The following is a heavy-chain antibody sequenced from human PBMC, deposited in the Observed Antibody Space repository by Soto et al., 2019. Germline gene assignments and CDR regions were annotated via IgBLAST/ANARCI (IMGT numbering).Heavy chain of an antibody. V-gene: IGHV5-51*01. D-gene: IGHD2-15*01. CDR3: ARPRFGYSDPVPI. CDR2: IYPGDSDT. J-gene: IGHJ3*02. CDR1: VYSFTRYW. Sequence: VQSLKISCKGSVYSFTRYWIGWVRQMPGKGLEWMGIIYPGDSDTRYSPSFQGQVTISADKSISTAYLQWSSLKASDTAMYYCARPRFGYSDPVPIWGQGTMVTVSS.